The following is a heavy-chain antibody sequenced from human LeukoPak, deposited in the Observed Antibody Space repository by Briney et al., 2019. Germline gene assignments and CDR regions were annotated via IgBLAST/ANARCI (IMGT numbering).Heavy chain of an antibody. CDR2: IKQDGSEK. V-gene: IGHV3-7*01. J-gene: IGHJ4*02. CDR1: GFTFCSYW. CDR3: ARFNNYYEEY. D-gene: IGHD3-22*01. Sequence: GGSLRLSCAASGFTFCSYWMSWLRQATGKGLEWVANIKQDGSEKYYVVSVKGRYTISRDNAKNSLYLQMNSLRAEDTAVYYCARFNNYYEEYWGQGTLVTVSS.